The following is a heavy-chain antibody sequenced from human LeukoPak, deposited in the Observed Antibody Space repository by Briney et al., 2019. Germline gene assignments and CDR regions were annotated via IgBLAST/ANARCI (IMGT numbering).Heavy chain of an antibody. CDR1: GYSISSGYY. CDR2: IYHSGST. D-gene: IGHD3-3*01. J-gene: IGHJ5*02. Sequence: PSETLSLTCAVPGYSISSGYYWGWIRQPPGKGLEWIGSIYHSGSTYYNPSLKSRVTISVDTSKNQFSLKLSSVTAADTAVYYCARRSYDFWSGYYTEWFDPWGQGTLVTVSS. V-gene: IGHV4-38-2*01. CDR3: ARRSYDFWSGYYTEWFDP.